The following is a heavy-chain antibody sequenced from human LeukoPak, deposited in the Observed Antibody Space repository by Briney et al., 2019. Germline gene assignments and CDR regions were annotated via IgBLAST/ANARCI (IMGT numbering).Heavy chain of an antibody. Sequence: GGSLRLSCAASGFTFDDYAMHWVRQAPGKGLEWVAGVSWNSGDIAYADSVKGRFAISRDNAKISLYLQMNSLRPEDTALYYCTKDVAVRGPGLYYFDYWGQGTLVTVSS. CDR3: TKDVAVRGPGLYYFDY. CDR1: GFTFDDYA. J-gene: IGHJ4*02. V-gene: IGHV3-9*01. CDR2: VSWNSGDI. D-gene: IGHD3-10*02.